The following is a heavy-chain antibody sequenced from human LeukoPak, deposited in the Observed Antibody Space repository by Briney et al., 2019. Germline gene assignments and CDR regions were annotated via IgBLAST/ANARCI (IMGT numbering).Heavy chain of an antibody. D-gene: IGHD3-16*01. CDR3: AANKGWDFDY. CDR2: ISWNSVSI. J-gene: IGHJ4*02. V-gene: IGHV3-9*01. CDR1: GFTFDDYA. Sequence: HPGGSLRLSCAVSGFTFDDYAMHWVRQTPGKGLEWVSGISWNSVSIGYADSVEGRFTISRDDAKNSLYLQMNSLRPEDTAFYYCAANKGWDFDYWGQGTLVTVSS.